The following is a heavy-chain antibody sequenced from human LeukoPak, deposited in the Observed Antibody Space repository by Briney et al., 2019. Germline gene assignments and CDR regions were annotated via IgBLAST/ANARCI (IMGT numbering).Heavy chain of an antibody. J-gene: IGHJ4*02. V-gene: IGHV3-48*01. Sequence: GGSLRLSCAASGFTFSSYSMNWVRQAPGKGLEWVSYISSSSSSTIYYADSVKGRFTISRDNAKNSLYLQMNSLRAEDTAVYYCARDGYDSSGYPETLRYWGQGTLVTVSS. CDR2: ISSSSSSTI. CDR3: ARDGYDSSGYPETLRY. D-gene: IGHD3-22*01. CDR1: GFTFSSYS.